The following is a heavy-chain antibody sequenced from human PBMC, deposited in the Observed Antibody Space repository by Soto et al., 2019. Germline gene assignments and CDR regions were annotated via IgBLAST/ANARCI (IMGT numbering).Heavy chain of an antibody. CDR3: AREGKDIVATVRPYYFDY. D-gene: IGHD5-12*01. J-gene: IGHJ4*02. V-gene: IGHV3-33*01. Sequence: QVQLVESGGGVVQPGRSLRLSCAASGFTFSNYGMHWVRQAPGKGLEWVAVIWYDGSNKYYADSVKGRFTISRDNSKNKLYLQMNSLRAEDTAVYYCAREGKDIVATVRPYYFDYWGQGTLVTVSS. CDR1: GFTFSNYG. CDR2: IWYDGSNK.